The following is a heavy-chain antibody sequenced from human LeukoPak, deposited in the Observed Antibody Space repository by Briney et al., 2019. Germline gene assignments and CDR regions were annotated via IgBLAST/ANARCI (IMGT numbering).Heavy chain of an antibody. CDR2: ISAYNGNT. CDR3: AYDVAGTWRQFDY. CDR1: GYTFTSYG. Sequence: ASVKVSCKASGYTFTSYGISWVRQAPGQGLERMGWISAYNGNTNYAQKLQGRVTMTTDTSTSTAYMELRSLRSDDTAAYYCAYDVAGTWRQFDYWGQGTWSPSPQ. J-gene: IGHJ4*02. V-gene: IGHV1-18*01. D-gene: IGHD6-19*01.